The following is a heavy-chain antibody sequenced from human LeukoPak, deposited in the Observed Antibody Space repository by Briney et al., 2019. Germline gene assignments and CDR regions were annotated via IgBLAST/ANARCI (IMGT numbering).Heavy chain of an antibody. CDR3: AREMESLANGFDI. Sequence: ASVKVFCKASGDTFYNYPISWVRQAPGQGLEWMGHIILLFGSTHYAQNFHGRLTISADESTRTAFMELSSLRSEDTALYYCAREMESLANGFDIWGQGTMVTVSS. CDR1: GDTFYNYP. D-gene: IGHD3-3*01. CDR2: IILLFGST. V-gene: IGHV1-69*13. J-gene: IGHJ3*02.